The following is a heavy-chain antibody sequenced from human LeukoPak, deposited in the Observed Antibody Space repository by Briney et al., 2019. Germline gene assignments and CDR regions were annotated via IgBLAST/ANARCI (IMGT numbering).Heavy chain of an antibody. CDR3: ARCLGFLIGSSWYPDAFDI. V-gene: IGHV4-61*02. Sequence: SETLSLTCTVSGGSISSGSYYWSWIRQPAGKGLEWIGRVYSSGSTNYNPSLKSRVTISVDRSKNQMSLKLSSVTAADTAVYYCARCLGFLIGSSWYPDAFDIWGQGTVVTVSS. CDR2: VYSSGST. J-gene: IGHJ3*02. CDR1: GGSISSGSYY. D-gene: IGHD6-13*01.